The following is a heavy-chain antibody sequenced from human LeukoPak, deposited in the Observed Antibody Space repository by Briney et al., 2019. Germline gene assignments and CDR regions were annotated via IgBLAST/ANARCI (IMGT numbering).Heavy chain of an antibody. CDR3: ARSLSSRFSGPRRPYYFDS. V-gene: IGHV3-21*04. J-gene: IGHJ4*02. Sequence: GGSLRLSCAASGFTFSSYSMNWVRQAPGKGLEWVSSISSSSSYIYYADSVKGRFTISRDNSKNTLYPQMNSLRAEDTAVYYCARSLSSRFSGPRRPYYFDSWGQGTLVTVSS. D-gene: IGHD3-16*02. CDR2: ISSSSSYI. CDR1: GFTFSSYS.